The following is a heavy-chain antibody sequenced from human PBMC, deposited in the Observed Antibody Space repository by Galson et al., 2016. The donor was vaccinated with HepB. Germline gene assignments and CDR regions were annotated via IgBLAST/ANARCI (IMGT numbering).Heavy chain of an antibody. CDR1: GFSLSSDGMG. J-gene: IGHJ4*02. V-gene: IGHV2-5*02. Sequence: PALVKPTQTLTLTCTFSGFSLSSDGMGVGWIRQPPGKTLEWLALIYWDDDYRYRPSVKSRLTLTKDTSKNQVVLRMTNMDPVDTATYYRVHSDLYKYDAWGRGILVTVSS. CDR3: VHSDLYKYDA. CDR2: IYWDDDY. D-gene: IGHD3-22*01.